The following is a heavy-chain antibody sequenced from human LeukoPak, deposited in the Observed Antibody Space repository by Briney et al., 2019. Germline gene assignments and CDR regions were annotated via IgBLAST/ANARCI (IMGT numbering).Heavy chain of an antibody. CDR3: ATDPRYCTNGVCYMDY. J-gene: IGHJ4*02. V-gene: IGHV1-24*01. D-gene: IGHD2-8*01. CDR1: GYTLTELS. Sequence: ASVKVSCKVSGYTLTELSMHWVRQAPGKGLEWMGGFDPEDGETIYAQKFQGRVTMTEDTSTDTAYMELSSLRSEDTAVYYCATDPRYCTNGVCYMDYWGQGTLVTVSS. CDR2: FDPEDGET.